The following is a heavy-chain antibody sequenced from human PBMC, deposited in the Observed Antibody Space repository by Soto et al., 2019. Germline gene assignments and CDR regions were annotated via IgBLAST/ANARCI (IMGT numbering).Heavy chain of an antibody. CDR2: INPNSGGT. D-gene: IGHD3-10*01. CDR1: GYTFTGYY. Sequence: GSSVKVSCNASGYTFTGYYLHWVRQAPGPGLESMGWINPNSGGTNYAQKSQGWVTMTRDTSISTAYMELSRLRSGDTAVYYSPRGQEVLSFGEIWYYYGMDVWGQETTVTAAS. V-gene: IGHV1-2*04. CDR3: PRGQEVLSFGEIWYYYGMDV. J-gene: IGHJ6*02.